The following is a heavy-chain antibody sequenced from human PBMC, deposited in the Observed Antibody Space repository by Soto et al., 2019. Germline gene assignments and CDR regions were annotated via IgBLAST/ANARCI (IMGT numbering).Heavy chain of an antibody. V-gene: IGHV4-39*01. CDR3: ARGQRPSPFDS. Sequence: SETLSLTCTVSGGSISSSSYYWGWIRQPPGKGLEWIGSIYYSGSTYYNPSLKSRVTISVDTSMNQFSLKLSSVTAADTAVYYCARGQRPSPFDSWGQGTLVTVSS. J-gene: IGHJ4*02. CDR2: IYYSGST. CDR1: GGSISSSSYY.